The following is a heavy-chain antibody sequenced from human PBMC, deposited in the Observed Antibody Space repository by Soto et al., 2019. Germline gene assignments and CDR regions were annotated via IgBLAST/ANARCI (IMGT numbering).Heavy chain of an antibody. J-gene: IGHJ3*02. CDR2: IYYSGST. D-gene: IGHD2-15*01. V-gene: IGHV4-59*01. Sequence: SETLSLTCTVSGGSISSYYWSWIRQPPGKGLEWIGYIYYSGSTNYNPSLKSRVTISVDTSKNQFSLKLSSVTAADTAVYYCARVNCSGGSCYLDAFDIWGQGTMVTVSS. CDR1: GGSISSYY. CDR3: ARVNCSGGSCYLDAFDI.